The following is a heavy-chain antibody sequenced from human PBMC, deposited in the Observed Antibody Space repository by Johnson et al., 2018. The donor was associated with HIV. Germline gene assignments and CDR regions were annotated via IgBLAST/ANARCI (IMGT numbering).Heavy chain of an antibody. CDR2: ISGSGSGT. D-gene: IGHD4-17*01. V-gene: IGHV3-23*04. Sequence: VQLVESGGGLVHPGGSLRLSCAASGFTFINSAMTWVRQAPGKGLEWVSAISGSGSGTYYADSVKGRFTISRDNSKNTLNLQMNSLRAEDTAVYYCAKGYGDYEGNAFDIWGQGTMVTVSS. CDR1: GFTFINSA. J-gene: IGHJ3*02. CDR3: AKGYGDYEGNAFDI.